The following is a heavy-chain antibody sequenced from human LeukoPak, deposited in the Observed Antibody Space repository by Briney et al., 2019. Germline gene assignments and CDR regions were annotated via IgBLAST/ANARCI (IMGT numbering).Heavy chain of an antibody. CDR3: ARTPRRVTAMLWNWFDP. Sequence: GESLRISCKGSGYSFTNYWIGWVRQMPGKGLEWMGIIYPGDSDTRYSPSFQGQVTISADKSISTAYLQWSSLKASDTAMYYCARTPRRVTAMLWNWFDPWGQGTLVTVSS. V-gene: IGHV5-51*01. CDR2: IYPGDSDT. D-gene: IGHD2-21*02. J-gene: IGHJ5*02. CDR1: GYSFTNYW.